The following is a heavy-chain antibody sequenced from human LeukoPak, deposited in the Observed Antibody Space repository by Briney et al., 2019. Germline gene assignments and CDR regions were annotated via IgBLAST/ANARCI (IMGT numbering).Heavy chain of an antibody. J-gene: IGHJ4*02. CDR3: ANGRKGYDILTGYLNVFDY. D-gene: IGHD3-9*01. CDR1: GFSFSTYG. Sequence: PGGSLRLSCAASGFSFSTYGMDWVRQAPGKGLEWVAGISYDGTKTYYADSVEGRFTISRDNSKNTLSLQMNSLSAEDTAVYYCANGRKGYDILTGYLNVFDYWGQGTLVTVSS. V-gene: IGHV3-30*18. CDR2: ISYDGTKT.